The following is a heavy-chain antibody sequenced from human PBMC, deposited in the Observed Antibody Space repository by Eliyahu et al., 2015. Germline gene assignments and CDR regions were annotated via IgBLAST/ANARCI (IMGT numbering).Heavy chain of an antibody. CDR3: ARARGLVAAXYYYMDV. J-gene: IGHJ6*03. D-gene: IGHD2-2*01. CDR1: GFTFXSYY. Sequence: QEQLVESGGGLVKPGGSLRLSCAASGFTFXSYYXTWSRXAPGXGLEWVSYITNXGSXTXYADSVKGRFTISRDNAKNSLYLQMNSLRDEDTGVYYCARARGLVAAXYYYMDVWGKGTTVTVSS. CDR2: ITNXGSXT. V-gene: IGHV3-11*01.